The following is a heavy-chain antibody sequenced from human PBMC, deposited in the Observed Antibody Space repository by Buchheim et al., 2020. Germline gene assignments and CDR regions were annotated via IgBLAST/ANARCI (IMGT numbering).Heavy chain of an antibody. Sequence: EVQVVESGGGLVQPGGSLRLSCAASGFTFSSYWMHWVRQAPGKGLVWVSRTNSDGSSTTYAGSVKGRFTISRGNAKNTLYLQMNSLRADDTAVYYCARGRGAEGRGFDYWGQGTL. D-gene: IGHD1-26*01. V-gene: IGHV3-74*03. J-gene: IGHJ4*02. CDR3: ARGRGAEGRGFDY. CDR2: TNSDGSST. CDR1: GFTFSSYW.